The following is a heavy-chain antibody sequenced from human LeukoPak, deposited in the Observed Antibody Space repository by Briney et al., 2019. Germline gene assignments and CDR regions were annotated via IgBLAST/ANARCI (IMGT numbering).Heavy chain of an antibody. CDR2: IYSGGST. CDR1: GFTVSSNY. CDR3: ARDWAYSSTRGSYYCGMDV. J-gene: IGHJ6*02. D-gene: IGHD6-13*01. V-gene: IGHV3-66*01. Sequence: PGGSLRLSCAASGFTVSSNYMSWVRQAPGKGLEWVSVIYSGGSTYYADSVKGRFTISRDNSKNTLYLQMNSLRAEDTAVYYCARDWAYSSTRGSYYCGMDVWGQGTMVTVSS.